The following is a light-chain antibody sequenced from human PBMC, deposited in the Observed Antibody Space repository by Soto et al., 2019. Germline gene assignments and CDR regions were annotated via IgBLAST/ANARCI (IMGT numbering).Light chain of an antibody. CDR3: SSYTTRNTEV. CDR1: SSDVGAFNY. V-gene: IGLV2-14*03. Sequence: QSALTQPASLSVSPGQSICISCIGTSSDVGAFNYVSWYQHHPGKAPQLIIYDVTSRPSGVSNRFSASKSGNTASLTISGLQAEDEADYYCSSYTTRNTEVFGTGTKVTVL. CDR2: DVT. J-gene: IGLJ1*01.